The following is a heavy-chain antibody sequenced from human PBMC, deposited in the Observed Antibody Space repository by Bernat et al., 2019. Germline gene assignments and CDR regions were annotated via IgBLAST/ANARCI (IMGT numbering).Heavy chain of an antibody. D-gene: IGHD2-2*01. J-gene: IGHJ4*02. Sequence: EVQLVESGGDLVQPGGSLRLSCAVSGFTFSTYWMHWVRQAPGKGLVWVSRVNSDGSSAAYAASVKGRFTISRDNAENTLFLQMDSLRAEDTAVYYCSSSLDYPYQFDHWGQGTLVTVSS. CDR3: SSSLDYPYQFDH. V-gene: IGHV3-74*01. CDR2: VNSDGSSA. CDR1: GFTFSTYW.